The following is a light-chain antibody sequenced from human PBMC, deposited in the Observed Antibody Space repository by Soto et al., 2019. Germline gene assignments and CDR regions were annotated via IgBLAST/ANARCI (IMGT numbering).Light chain of an antibody. V-gene: IGKV3-11*01. Sequence: EIVLTQSPATLSLSPGERGTLSCRASQSVSSYLAWYQQKPGQAPRLXXYDASNRATGIPARSSGIVSGTDFTLTISSLEPEDFAVYYGQQRSNWPPLTFGGGTKVDIK. J-gene: IGKJ4*01. CDR1: QSVSSY. CDR3: QQRSNWPPLT. CDR2: DAS.